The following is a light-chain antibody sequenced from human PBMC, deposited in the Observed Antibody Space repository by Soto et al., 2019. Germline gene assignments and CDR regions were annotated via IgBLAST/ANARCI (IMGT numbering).Light chain of an antibody. J-gene: IGLJ2*01. CDR3: QSYDSSLSGSGV. Sequence: QSVLTQSPSVSGAPGQRVTISCTGSSSNIGAGYDVHWYQQLPGTAPKLLIYGNNNRPSGVPDRFSGSKSGTSASLAITGLQAEDEGDYYCQSYDSSLSGSGVFGGGTKLTVL. CDR2: GNN. CDR1: SSNIGAGYD. V-gene: IGLV1-40*01.